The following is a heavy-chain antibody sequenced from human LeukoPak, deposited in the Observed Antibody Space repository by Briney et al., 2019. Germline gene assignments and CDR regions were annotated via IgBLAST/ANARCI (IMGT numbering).Heavy chain of an antibody. J-gene: IGHJ6*04. Sequence: GGSLRLSCAASGFIFTNYAMSWVRQAPGKGLEWVSSIIGSGADTYYADSVKGQSTISRDNSKNTVYLQMNSLTVEDTAVYFCVKICRTAGCYVSSDAWGRGTTVIVSS. CDR3: VKICRTAGCYVSSDA. V-gene: IGHV3-23*01. CDR2: IIGSGADT. D-gene: IGHD2-2*01. CDR1: GFIFTNYA.